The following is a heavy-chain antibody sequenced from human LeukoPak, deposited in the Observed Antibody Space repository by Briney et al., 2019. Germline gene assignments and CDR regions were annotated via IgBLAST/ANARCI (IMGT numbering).Heavy chain of an antibody. V-gene: IGHV4-34*01. CDR1: GGSFSGYY. CDR3: ASGGFGELLGGIDY. J-gene: IGHJ4*02. CDR2: INHSGST. D-gene: IGHD3-10*01. Sequence: NPSETLSLTCAVYGGSFSGYYWSWIRQPPGKGLEWIGEINHSGSTNYNPSLKSRVTISVDTSKNQFSLKLSSVTAADTAVYYCASGGFGELLGGIDYWGQGTLVTVSS.